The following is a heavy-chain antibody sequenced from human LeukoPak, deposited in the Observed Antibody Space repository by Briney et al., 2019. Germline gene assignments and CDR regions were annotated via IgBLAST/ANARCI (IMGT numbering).Heavy chain of an antibody. Sequence: PGGSLRLSCAASGFTFSSYWMHWVRQAPGKGLVWVSRINSDGSSTSYADSVKGRFTISRDNAKNTLYLQMNSLRAEDTAVYYCARSSYGSDYFDYWGQGTLVTVSS. CDR3: ARSSYGSDYFDY. V-gene: IGHV3-74*01. D-gene: IGHD3-10*01. CDR1: GFTFSSYW. CDR2: INSDGSST. J-gene: IGHJ4*02.